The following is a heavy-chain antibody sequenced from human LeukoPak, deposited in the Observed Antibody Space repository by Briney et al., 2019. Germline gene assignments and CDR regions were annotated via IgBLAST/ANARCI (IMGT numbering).Heavy chain of an antibody. J-gene: IGHJ4*02. CDR1: GFTFSSYG. D-gene: IGHD6-19*01. Sequence: PGRSLRLSCAASGFTFSSYGMHWVRQAPGKGLEWVAVIWYDGSNKYYADSVKGRFTISRDNSKNTLYLQMNSLRAEDTAVYYCARESSGWSVDYWGQGTLATVSS. V-gene: IGHV3-33*01. CDR3: ARESSGWSVDY. CDR2: IWYDGSNK.